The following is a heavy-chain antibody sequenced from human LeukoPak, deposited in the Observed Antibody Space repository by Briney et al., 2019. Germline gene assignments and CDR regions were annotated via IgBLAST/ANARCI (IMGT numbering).Heavy chain of an antibody. Sequence: ASVKVSCKASGYTFTSFDINWVRQATGQGLEWMGWMNPNSGNTGYAQKFQGRATITRNTSISTAYMELSSLRSEDTAVYYCARGYTAMAHYYFDYWGQGTLVTVSS. D-gene: IGHD5-18*01. J-gene: IGHJ4*02. V-gene: IGHV1-8*03. CDR2: MNPNSGNT. CDR3: ARGYTAMAHYYFDY. CDR1: GYTFTSFD.